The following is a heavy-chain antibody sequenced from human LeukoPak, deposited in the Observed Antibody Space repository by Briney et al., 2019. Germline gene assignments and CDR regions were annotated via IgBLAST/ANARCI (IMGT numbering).Heavy chain of an antibody. Sequence: SETLSLTCTVSGGSISSGSYYWSWIRQPAGKGLEWIGRIYTSGSTNYNPSLKSRVTISVDTSENQFSLKLSSVTAADTAVYYCATADCSGGSCFLDYMDVWGKGTTVTISS. D-gene: IGHD2-15*01. CDR3: ATADCSGGSCFLDYMDV. J-gene: IGHJ6*03. CDR1: GGSISSGSYY. CDR2: IYTSGST. V-gene: IGHV4-61*02.